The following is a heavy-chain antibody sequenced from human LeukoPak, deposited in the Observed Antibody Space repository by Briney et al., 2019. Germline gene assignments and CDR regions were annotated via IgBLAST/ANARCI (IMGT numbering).Heavy chain of an antibody. D-gene: IGHD3-16*01. V-gene: IGHV3-48*01. J-gene: IGHJ4*02. CDR2: ISSLSGTI. Sequence: GGSLRLSCAASGFTFSSYSMNWVRQAPGKGLEWVSYISSLSGTIHYADSVTGRFIISRDNAKNSLFLQMNSLRAEDTAVYYCARDSQVRGVSDGFDYWGQGTLVTVSS. CDR1: GFTFSSYS. CDR3: ARDSQVRGVSDGFDY.